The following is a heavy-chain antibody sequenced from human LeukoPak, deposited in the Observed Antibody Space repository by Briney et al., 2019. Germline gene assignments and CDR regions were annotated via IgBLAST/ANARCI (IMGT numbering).Heavy chain of an antibody. CDR2: LDWDGDK. D-gene: IGHD1-26*01. Sequence: SGPTLANPTQTLTLTCTFSGFSLSTSRMCVTWIRQPPGKALEWLARLDWDGDKYYSTSLKTKLTISKDTSKNQVVLTMTNMDPVDTATYFCARIQVATRAHFDYWGQGTLVTVSS. CDR1: GFSLSTSRMC. V-gene: IGHV2-70*11. CDR3: ARIQVATRAHFDY. J-gene: IGHJ4*02.